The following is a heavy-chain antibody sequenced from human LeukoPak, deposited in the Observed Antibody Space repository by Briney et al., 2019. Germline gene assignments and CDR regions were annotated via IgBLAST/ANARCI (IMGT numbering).Heavy chain of an antibody. V-gene: IGHV3-23*01. J-gene: IGHJ4*02. CDR1: GFTFSSNA. Sequence: RGSLRLSCAAPGFTFSSNAMSWVRQAPGKGLEWVSGIRGSGGSTYYADSVKGRFTISRDNSKNTLYLQMNSLRAEDTAVYYCATFTYYYGSGSYFPDYWGQGTLVTVSS. CDR2: IRGSGGST. CDR3: ATFTYYYGSGSYFPDY. D-gene: IGHD3-10*01.